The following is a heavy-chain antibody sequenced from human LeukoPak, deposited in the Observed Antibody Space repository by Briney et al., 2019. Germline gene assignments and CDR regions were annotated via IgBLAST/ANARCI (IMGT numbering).Heavy chain of an antibody. D-gene: IGHD5-18*01. CDR1: GYSFTSYW. V-gene: IGHV5-51*01. J-gene: IGHJ3*02. CDR2: IYPGDSDT. Sequence: GGSLKISCNGSGYSFTSYWIGWVRQMPGKGLEWMGVIYPGDSDTRYSPSFQGQVTISADKSISTAYLQWSTLKASDTAMYYCARLGMGYSYGYGHDAFDIWGQGTMVTVSS. CDR3: ARLGMGYSYGYGHDAFDI.